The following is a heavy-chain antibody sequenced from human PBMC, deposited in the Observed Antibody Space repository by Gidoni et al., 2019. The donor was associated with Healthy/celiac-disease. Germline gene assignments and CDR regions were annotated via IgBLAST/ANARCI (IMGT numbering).Heavy chain of an antibody. CDR1: GFHFSSYG. D-gene: IGHD5-12*01. V-gene: IGHV3-30*18. J-gene: IGHJ6*02. Sequence: QVQLVESGGGVVQPGRSLSLSCAASGFHFSSYGMHWVRQAPGKGLEWVAVISYDGSNKYYADSVKGRFTISRDNSKNTLYLQMNSLRAEDTAVYYCAKDLDIVATISYYYYGMDVWGQGTTVTVSS. CDR2: ISYDGSNK. CDR3: AKDLDIVATISYYYYGMDV.